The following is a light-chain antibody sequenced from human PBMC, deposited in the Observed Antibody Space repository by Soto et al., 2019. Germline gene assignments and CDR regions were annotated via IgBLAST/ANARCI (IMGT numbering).Light chain of an antibody. Sequence: DVQLTQSPSFLSASVGDRVTITCRASQGISSHLAWYQQRPGKGPKLLIYAASTLQSGVPSRFSGSGSGTEFTLAISSPQPEDFATYYCQQVNGYPHTFGQGTKLEIK. J-gene: IGKJ2*01. CDR3: QQVNGYPHT. CDR1: QGISSH. CDR2: AAS. V-gene: IGKV1-9*01.